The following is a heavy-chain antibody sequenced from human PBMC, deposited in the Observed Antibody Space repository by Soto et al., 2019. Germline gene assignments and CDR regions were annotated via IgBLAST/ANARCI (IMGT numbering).Heavy chain of an antibody. V-gene: IGHV5-51*01. CDR2: IYPGESNT. J-gene: IGHJ5*02. D-gene: IGHD6-19*01. CDR1: GDSFTSYR. CDR3: ASLRIAVAGTFGFDP. Sequence: GESLKISCQASGDSFTSYRIGWVRQMPGKGLEWMGIIYPGESNTRYSPSFQGQVTISADKSISTAYLQWSSLKASDTAMYYCASLRIAVAGTFGFDPWGQGTLVTVSS.